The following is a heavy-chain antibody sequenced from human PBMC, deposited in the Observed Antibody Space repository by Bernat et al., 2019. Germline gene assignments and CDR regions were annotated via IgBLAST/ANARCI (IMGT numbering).Heavy chain of an antibody. CDR2: INSDGSST. D-gene: IGHD3-22*01. CDR3: ARVWYYDRGGSLAFDI. V-gene: IGHV3-74*01. Sequence: EVQLVESGGGLVQPGGSLRLSCAASGFTFSSYWMHWVRQAPGKGLVWVSRINSDGSSTSYADYVEGRFTISRDDAKNTLYLKMNSLMAEDTAVYYCARVWYYDRGGSLAFDIWGQGTMVTVSS. J-gene: IGHJ3*02. CDR1: GFTFSSYW.